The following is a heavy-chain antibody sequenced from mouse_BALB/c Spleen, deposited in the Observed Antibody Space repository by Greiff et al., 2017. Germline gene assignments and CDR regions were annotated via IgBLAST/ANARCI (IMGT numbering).Heavy chain of an antibody. D-gene: IGHD2-2*01. CDR1: GFNIKDYY. CDR3: ADYGYDAWFAY. Sequence: VQLQQSGAELVRPGALVKLSCKASGFNIKDYYMHWVKQRPEQGLEWIGWIDPENGNTIYDPKFQGKASITADTSSNTAYLQLSSLTSEDTAVFYCADYGYDAWFAYWGQGTLVTVSA. V-gene: IGHV14-1*02. CDR2: IDPENGNT. J-gene: IGHJ3*01.